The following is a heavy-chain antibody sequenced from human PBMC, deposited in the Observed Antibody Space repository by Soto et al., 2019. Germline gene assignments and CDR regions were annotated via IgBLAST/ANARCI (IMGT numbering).Heavy chain of an antibody. D-gene: IGHD7-27*01. CDR1: GYTFSSYA. J-gene: IGHJ4*02. V-gene: IGHV1-3*01. Sequence: GASVKVSYKASGYTFSSYAMHWVRQAPGQRPEWMGWINAGYGNTKSSQKFQDRVTISRDTSASTAYMELTSLRSEDTAVYYCARDTGDGTFDFWGQGTLVTVSS. CDR2: INAGYGNT. CDR3: ARDTGDGTFDF.